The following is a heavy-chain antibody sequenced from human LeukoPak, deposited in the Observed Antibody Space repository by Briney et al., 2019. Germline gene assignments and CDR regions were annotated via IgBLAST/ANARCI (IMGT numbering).Heavy chain of an antibody. CDR3: AREEDGVTDDAFDI. V-gene: IGHV4-59*01. CDR1: GDSISTYY. Sequence: PSETLSLTCTVSGDSISTYYWSWIRQPPGKGLEWIGYIHYSGGTSSNPSLKSRVTISVDTSKNQLSLKLISVTTADTAVYYCAREEDGVTDDAFDIWGQGTMVTVSS. J-gene: IGHJ3*02. D-gene: IGHD2-21*02. CDR2: IHYSGGT.